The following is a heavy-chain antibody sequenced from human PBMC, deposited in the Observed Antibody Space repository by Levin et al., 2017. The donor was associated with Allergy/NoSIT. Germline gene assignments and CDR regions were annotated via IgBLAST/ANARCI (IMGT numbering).Heavy chain of an antibody. J-gene: IGHJ4*02. CDR3: ARPILNWNYGEEADY. Sequence: GESLKISCKGSGYSFTSYWIGWVRQMPGKGLEWMGIIYPGDSDTRYSPSFQGQVTISADKSISTAYLQWSSLKASDTAMYYCARPILNWNYGEEADYWGQGTLVTVSS. D-gene: IGHD1-7*01. V-gene: IGHV5-51*01. CDR1: GYSFTSYW. CDR2: IYPGDSDT.